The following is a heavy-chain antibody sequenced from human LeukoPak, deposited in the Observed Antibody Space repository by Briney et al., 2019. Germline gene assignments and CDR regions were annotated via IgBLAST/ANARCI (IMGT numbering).Heavy chain of an antibody. Sequence: ASVKVSCKASGGTFSSYAISWVRQAPGQGLEWMGGIIPIFGTANYAQKFQGRVTITADKSTSTAYMELSSLRSEDTAVYYCARVLRCSSTSCYYNWFDPWGQGTLVTVSS. D-gene: IGHD2-2*01. CDR1: GGTFSSYA. J-gene: IGHJ5*02. CDR3: ARVLRCSSTSCYYNWFDP. CDR2: IIPIFGTA. V-gene: IGHV1-69*06.